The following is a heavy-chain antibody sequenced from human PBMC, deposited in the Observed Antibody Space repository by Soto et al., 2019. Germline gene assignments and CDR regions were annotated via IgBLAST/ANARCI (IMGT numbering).Heavy chain of an antibody. Sequence: PGGSLRLSCAASGFTSTNYAMNWVRLAPGKGLEWVSSITASGATTFYADSVKGRFTISRDTSKNTIYLQMVSLRAEDTAVYHCARSAQNFDYDAFDVWGQGTVVTVSS. D-gene: IGHD3-3*01. CDR2: ITASGATT. J-gene: IGHJ3*01. V-gene: IGHV3-23*01. CDR1: GFTSTNYA. CDR3: ARSAQNFDYDAFDV.